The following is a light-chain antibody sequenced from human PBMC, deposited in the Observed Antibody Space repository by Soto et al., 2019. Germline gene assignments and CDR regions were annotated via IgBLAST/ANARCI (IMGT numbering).Light chain of an antibody. J-gene: IGKJ2*01. CDR2: GAS. Sequence: EIVLTQSPGTLSLSPGERATLSSRASQSVSSSYLAWYQQKPGQAPRLLIYGASNRATGIPDRFSGSGSGTDFTLTISRLEPEAFAVYFCQQYNNSPEYTFGQGTKLEIK. V-gene: IGKV3-20*01. CDR3: QQYNNSPEYT. CDR1: QSVSSSY.